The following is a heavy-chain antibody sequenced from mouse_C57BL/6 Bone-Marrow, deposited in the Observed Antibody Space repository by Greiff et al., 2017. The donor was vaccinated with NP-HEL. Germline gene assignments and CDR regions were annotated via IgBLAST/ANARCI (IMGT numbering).Heavy chain of an antibody. CDR3: ARSANCGGRTWFAY. D-gene: IGHD1-1*02. CDR2: INPCSGYT. Sequence: VQLVESGAELAKPGASVKLSCKASGYTFTSYWMHWVKQRPGQGLEWIGDINPCSGYTNYNQKFKDKATLTADKSSRTAYMQLSSLTYEDSDDYYCARSANCGGRTWFAYWGQGTLVTVSA. V-gene: IGHV1-7*01. CDR1: GYTFTSYW. J-gene: IGHJ3*01.